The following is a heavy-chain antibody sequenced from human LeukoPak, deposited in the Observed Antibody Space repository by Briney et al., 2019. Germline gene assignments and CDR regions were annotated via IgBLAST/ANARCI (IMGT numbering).Heavy chain of an antibody. CDR1: GGSISSGRYY. Sequence: PSETLSLTCTVSGGSISSGRYYWGWIRQPPGKGLEWIGSVYYTGNTYYNPSLQSRVTISVDTSKNQFSLKLNSVTAADTAVYCARDRSISWFYVWGQGTLVTVSS. CDR3: ARDRSISWFYV. CDR2: VYYTGNT. J-gene: IGHJ5*02. D-gene: IGHD2-21*01. V-gene: IGHV4-39*07.